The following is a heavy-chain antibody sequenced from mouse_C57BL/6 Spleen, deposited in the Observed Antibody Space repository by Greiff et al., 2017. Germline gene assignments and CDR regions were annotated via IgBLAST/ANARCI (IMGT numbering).Heavy chain of an antibody. CDR2: IWSDGST. Sequence: QVQLKESGPGLVAPSQSLSITCTVSGFSLTSYGVHWVRQPPGKGLEWLVVIWSDGSTTYNSALKSRLSISKDNSKSQVFLKMDSIQTDDTAMYDCARHEAGTLDYWGPGTSVTVSS. CDR1: GFSLTSYG. D-gene: IGHD4-1*01. V-gene: IGHV2-6-1*01. CDR3: ARHEAGTLDY. J-gene: IGHJ4*01.